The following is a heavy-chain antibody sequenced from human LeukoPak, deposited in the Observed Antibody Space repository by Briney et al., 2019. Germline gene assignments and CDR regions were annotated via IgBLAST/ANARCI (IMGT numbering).Heavy chain of an antibody. CDR2: ISAYNGNT. Sequence: ASVKVSCKASGYTFTRYAMNWLRQAPGQGLEWMGWISAYNGNTNYAQKLQGRVTMTTDTSTSTAYMELRSLRSNDTAVYYCARVMITFGGALIYFDCWGQGTLVTVSS. V-gene: IGHV1-18*01. J-gene: IGHJ4*02. D-gene: IGHD3-16*01. CDR1: GYTFTRYA. CDR3: ARVMITFGGALIYFDC.